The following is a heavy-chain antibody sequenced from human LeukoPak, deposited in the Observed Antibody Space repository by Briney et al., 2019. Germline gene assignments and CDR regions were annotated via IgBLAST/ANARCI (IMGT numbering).Heavy chain of an antibody. J-gene: IGHJ3*02. CDR1: GFTISRYA. V-gene: IGHV3-23*01. D-gene: IGHD3-10*01. CDR3: AKDYYYGSGSYWGAFDI. CDR2: IRGSGDST. Sequence: GRTQRPCCTGSGFTISRYAMTWVRKDPGKGLEWVSAIRGSGDSTYYADSVKGRFTISRDNSKNTLYLQMNSLRAEDTAVYYCAKDYYYGSGSYWGAFDIWGQETMVTVSS.